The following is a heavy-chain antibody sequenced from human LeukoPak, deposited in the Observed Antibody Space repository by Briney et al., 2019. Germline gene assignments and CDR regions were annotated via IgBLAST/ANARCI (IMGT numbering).Heavy chain of an antibody. CDR2: IYYSGST. CDR1: GGSISSSSYC. CDR3: ASLYCSGGSCYSPWDY. J-gene: IGHJ4*02. V-gene: IGHV4-39*01. Sequence: PSETLSLTCTVSGGSISSSSYCWGWIRQPPGKGLEWIGSIYYSGSTYYNPSLKSRVTISVDTSKNQFSLKLSSVTATDTAVYYCASLYCSGGSCYSPWDYWGQGTLVTVSS. D-gene: IGHD2-15*01.